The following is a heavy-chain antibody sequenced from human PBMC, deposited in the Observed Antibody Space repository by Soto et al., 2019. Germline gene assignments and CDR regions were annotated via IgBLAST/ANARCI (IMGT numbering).Heavy chain of an antibody. Sequence: EVQLVESGGGLVQPGGSLRLSCAVSGFTFSTYWMTWVRQAPGKGLEWVANIKEDGSEKHYVDSVKGRFTFSRDNAKNSLYLQMNSLRAEDTAVYFCARGGSESDYWGQGTLVSVSS. D-gene: IGHD3-10*01. CDR2: IKEDGSEK. CDR3: ARGGSESDY. V-gene: IGHV3-7*01. J-gene: IGHJ4*02. CDR1: GFTFSTYW.